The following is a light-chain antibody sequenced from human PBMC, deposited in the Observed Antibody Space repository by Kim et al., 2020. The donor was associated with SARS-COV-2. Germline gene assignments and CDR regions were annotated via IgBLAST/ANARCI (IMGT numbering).Light chain of an antibody. Sequence: TCRGSKSSGGIYGAAWLQQDRGDPPTLLSHTTNNRPSAISERFAASRSGNTASLTISGLQPEDEADYYCSAWDSSLNAWVCGGGTQLTVL. V-gene: IGLV10-54*04. CDR3: SAWDSSLNAWV. CDR2: TTN. CDR1: KSSGGIYG. J-gene: IGLJ3*02.